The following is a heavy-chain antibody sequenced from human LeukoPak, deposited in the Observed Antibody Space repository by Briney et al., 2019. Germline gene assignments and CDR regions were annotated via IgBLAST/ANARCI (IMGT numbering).Heavy chain of an antibody. D-gene: IGHD5-12*01. J-gene: IGHJ4*02. Sequence: GGSLRLSCVFSGLTFSDAWMSWVRQAPGKGLEWVGRIRNDRITDYAAPVQGRFSISRDNSKNTFYLQMNSQRTEDTGMYFCTWMATIFTVDYWGQGTLVTVSS. CDR1: GLTFSDAW. V-gene: IGHV3-15*01. CDR2: IRNDRIT. CDR3: TWMATIFTVDY.